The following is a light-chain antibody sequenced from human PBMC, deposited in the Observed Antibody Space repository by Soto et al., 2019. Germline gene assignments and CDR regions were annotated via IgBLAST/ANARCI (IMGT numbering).Light chain of an antibody. CDR2: DVT. J-gene: IGLJ2*01. V-gene: IGLV2-8*01. CDR1: SSDIGGYNF. CDR3: ASYGGVTNLL. Sequence: QSALTQPPSASGSPGQSVTISCTGTSSDIGGYNFVSWYQQHPGKAPKLMIYDVTKRPSGVPDRFSGSKSGNPASLTVSGLQAEDEADYYCASYGGVTNLLFGGGTKVTVL.